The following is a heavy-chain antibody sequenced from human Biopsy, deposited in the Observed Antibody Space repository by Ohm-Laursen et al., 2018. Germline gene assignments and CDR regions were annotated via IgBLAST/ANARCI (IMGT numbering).Heavy chain of an antibody. J-gene: IGHJ2*01. CDR3: ARNRGDVVKVTTIGWNFDL. CDR2: IHYTGHI. Sequence: SPTLSLTCTVSGDTISTYYWNWLRQPPGKGLEWIGYIHYTGHIKINPPLNSRATISVDTSKNQFSLRLSSLTAADTAIYYCARNRGDVVKVTTIGWNFDLWGRGTLVTVSS. CDR1: GDTISTYY. V-gene: IGHV4-59*08. D-gene: IGHD5-12*01.